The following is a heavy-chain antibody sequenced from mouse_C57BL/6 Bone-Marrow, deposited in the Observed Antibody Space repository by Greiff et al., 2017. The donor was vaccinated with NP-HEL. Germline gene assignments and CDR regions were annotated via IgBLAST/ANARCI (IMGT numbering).Heavy chain of an antibody. CDR3: ARSYYYDSSHWYFDD. D-gene: IGHD1-1*01. J-gene: IGHJ1*03. V-gene: IGHV14-3*01. Sequence: VQLQQSVAELVRPGASVKLSCTASGFNIKNTYMHWVKQRPEQGLEWIGRIDPANGNTKYAPKFQGKATITADTSSNTAYLQLSSLTSEDTAIYYCARSYYYDSSHWYFDDWGTGTTVTVSS. CDR1: GFNIKNTY. CDR2: IDPANGNT.